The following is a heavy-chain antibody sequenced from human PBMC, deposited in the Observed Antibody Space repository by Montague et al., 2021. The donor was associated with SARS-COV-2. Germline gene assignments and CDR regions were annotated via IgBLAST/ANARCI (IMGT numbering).Heavy chain of an antibody. CDR1: GDSMTYFY. D-gene: IGHD1-1*01. V-gene: IGHV4-59*01. CDR2: IFYRGTT. J-gene: IGHJ4*02. CDR3: ARGATRTFDY. Sequence: SETLSLTCTVSGDSMTYFYWSWIRQTPEKGLEWIGYIFYRGTTKYNPSLESRVTITVDTSKDQFYLKLNSVTAADTAVYYCARGATRTFDYRGQGTLVTVSS.